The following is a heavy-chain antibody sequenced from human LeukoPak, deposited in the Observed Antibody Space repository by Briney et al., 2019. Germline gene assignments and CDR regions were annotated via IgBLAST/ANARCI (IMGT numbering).Heavy chain of an antibody. CDR1: GFTFSSYA. CDR2: ISFGGSNT. V-gene: IGHV3-30-3*01. J-gene: IGHJ4*02. Sequence: PGGSLRLSCAASGFTFSSYAMHWARQAPGKGLEWVAVISFGGSNTYYADSVKGRFTISRDNSENTLYLQMNSLRAEDTAMYYCARDLDPDGYTSGWPRGYFDYWGQGTLVTVSS. D-gene: IGHD6-19*01. CDR3: ARDLDPDGYTSGWPRGYFDY.